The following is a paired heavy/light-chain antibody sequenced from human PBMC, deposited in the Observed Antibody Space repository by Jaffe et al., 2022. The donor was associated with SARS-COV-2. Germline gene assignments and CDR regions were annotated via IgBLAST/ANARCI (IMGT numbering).Light chain of an antibody. J-gene: IGKJ1*01. V-gene: IGKV2-28*01. CDR1: QSLLHSNGYNY. CDR3: MQPLQIPWT. Sequence: DIVMTQSPLSLPVTPGEPASISCRSSQSLLHSNGYNYLHWYLQKPGQSPQLLIYLGSHRASGVPDRFSGSGSGTDFTLKITGVAAEDVGVYYCMQPLQIPWTFGPGTRVEI. CDR2: LGS.
Heavy chain of an antibody. CDR3: ARGGYCSGGACQYYMDV. D-gene: IGHD2-15*01. V-gene: IGHV3-30*04. Sequence: QVELVESGGGVVQPGRSLKVSCSASGFTFSSYAMHWVRQAPGTGLEWVAMLYDGTIPYYTDSVKGRFTISRDTSKNTLYLQMNSLRTEDTAVYYCARGGYCSGGACQYYMDVWGKGTTITVSS. J-gene: IGHJ6*03. CDR2: MLYDGTIP. CDR1: GFTFSSYA.